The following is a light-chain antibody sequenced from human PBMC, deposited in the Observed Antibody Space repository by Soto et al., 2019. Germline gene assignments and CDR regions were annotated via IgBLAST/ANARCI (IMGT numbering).Light chain of an antibody. J-gene: IGKJ5*01. CDR2: GAS. V-gene: IGKV3-20*01. CDR1: QSVSSSY. CDR3: QQYGSSPIT. Sequence: EIVLTQSPGTLSLSPGERATLSCRASQSVSSSYLAWYQQKPGQAHRLIIYGASSRATGIPDRFSGSGSGTDFTLTISRLEPEDFAVYYCQQYGSSPITFGQGTRREIK.